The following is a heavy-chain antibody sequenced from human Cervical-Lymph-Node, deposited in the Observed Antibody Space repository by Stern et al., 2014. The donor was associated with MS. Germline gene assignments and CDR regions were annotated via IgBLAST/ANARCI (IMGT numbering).Heavy chain of an antibody. CDR3: ARSYLGIGNHYYAMDV. D-gene: IGHD1-14*01. CDR2: INDGNGKT. Sequence: QVQLVQSGAAVKKPGASVKLSCKASGHTFTSYDMHWVRQAPGQRLEWMGGINDGNGKTEYSQMFQGRVTNTRDTSASTVYMELSRLRSEDAAVYYCARSYLGIGNHYYAMDVWGQGTTVTVSS. CDR1: GHTFTSYD. V-gene: IGHV1-3*01. J-gene: IGHJ6*02.